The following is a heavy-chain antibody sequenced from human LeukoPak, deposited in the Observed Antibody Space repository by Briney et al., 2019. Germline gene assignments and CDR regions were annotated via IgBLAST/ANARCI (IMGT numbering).Heavy chain of an antibody. Sequence: PGGSLRLSCAASGFTFSSYAMSWVRQAPGKGLEWVSGISDSGRNTYYADSVKGRFTISRDNSKNTLYLQMNSLRAEDTAVYYCAKDGVQCSSITCGANWFDPWGQGTLVTVSS. CDR3: AKDGVQCSSITCGANWFDP. V-gene: IGHV3-23*01. CDR1: GFTFSSYA. D-gene: IGHD2-2*01. J-gene: IGHJ5*02. CDR2: ISDSGRNT.